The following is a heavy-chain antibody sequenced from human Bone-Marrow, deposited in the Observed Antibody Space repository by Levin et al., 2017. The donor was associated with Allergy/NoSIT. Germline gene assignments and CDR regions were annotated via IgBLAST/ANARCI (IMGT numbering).Heavy chain of an antibody. Sequence: GESLKISCQGSGYSFTKYWIAWVRQMPGKGLEWMGIIYPGDSDTRYSPSFQGQVTISADKSISTAYLQWSSLKASDTAMYYCARQFTAGTLDYWGQGSLVTVSS. CDR1: GYSFTKYW. CDR3: ARQFTAGTLDY. V-gene: IGHV5-51*01. D-gene: IGHD6-13*01. CDR2: IYPGDSDT. J-gene: IGHJ4*02.